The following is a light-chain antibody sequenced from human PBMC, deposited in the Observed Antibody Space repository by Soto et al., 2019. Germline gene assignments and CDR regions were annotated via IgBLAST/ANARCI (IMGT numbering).Light chain of an antibody. V-gene: IGLV1-40*01. J-gene: IGLJ1*01. CDR2: HNT. CDR1: SSNIGAGYD. Sequence: QAVVTQPPSVSGAPGQRVTISCTGSSSNIGAGYDVHWYQQLPGTAPKLLIYHNTNRPSGVPDRFSGSKSGTSASLAITGLQAEDEADYYCQSYDSSLEWVFGTGTKLTVL. CDR3: QSYDSSLEWV.